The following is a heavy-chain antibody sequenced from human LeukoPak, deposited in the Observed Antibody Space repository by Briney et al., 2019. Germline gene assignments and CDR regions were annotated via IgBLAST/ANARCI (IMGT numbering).Heavy chain of an antibody. CDR3: AKDLGRHESRRLDP. V-gene: IGHV3-53*01. CDR1: GFTVSSNS. Sequence: GGSLRLSCTVSGFTVSSNSMSWVRQAPGKGLEWVSVIYSGGSTYYADSVKGRFTISRDNSKNTLYLQMNSLRAEDTAVYYCAKDLGRHESRRLDPWGQGTLVTVSS. D-gene: IGHD3-16*01. CDR2: IYSGGST. J-gene: IGHJ5*02.